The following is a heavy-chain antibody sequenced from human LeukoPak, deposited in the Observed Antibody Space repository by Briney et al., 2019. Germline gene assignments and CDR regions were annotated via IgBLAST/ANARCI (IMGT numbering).Heavy chain of an antibody. CDR2: ISSISGTI. D-gene: IGHD5-18*01. J-gene: IGHJ4*02. CDR3: ARDHNYAFDY. CDR1: GFTFSSYS. V-gene: IGHV3-48*01. Sequence: PGGSLRLSCAASGFTFSSYSMNWVRQAPGKGLEWVSYISSISGTINYADSVEGRFTISGDNARNSLFLQMNSLRAEDTAVYYCARDHNYAFDYWGQGTLVTVSS.